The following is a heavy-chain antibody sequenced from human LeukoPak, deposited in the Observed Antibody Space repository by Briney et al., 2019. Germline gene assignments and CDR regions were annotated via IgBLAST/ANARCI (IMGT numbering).Heavy chain of an antibody. J-gene: IGHJ4*02. CDR2: INPSGGST. D-gene: IGHD3-22*01. CDR3: ARAMIVVVITRGGPLDY. Sequence: ASVKVSCKASGYTFTSYYMHWVRQAPGQGLEWMGIINPSGGSTSYAQKFQGRVTMTRDMSTSTVYMELSSLRAEDTAVYYCARAMIVVVITRGGPLDYWGQGTLVAVSS. CDR1: GYTFTSYY. V-gene: IGHV1-46*01.